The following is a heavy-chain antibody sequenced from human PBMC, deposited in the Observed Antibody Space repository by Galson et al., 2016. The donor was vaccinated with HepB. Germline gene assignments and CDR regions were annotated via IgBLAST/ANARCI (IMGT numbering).Heavy chain of an antibody. CDR2: IKQDGSER. Sequence: SLRLSCAASGFNFSTYWMTWVRQAPGKGLEWVANIKQDGSERYYVDSVKGRFTISRDNANNALYLQMNSLRAEDTAVYYCARDGHGYWGRGTLVIVSS. J-gene: IGHJ4*02. D-gene: IGHD4-17*01. V-gene: IGHV3-7*01. CDR3: ARDGHGY. CDR1: GFNFSTYW.